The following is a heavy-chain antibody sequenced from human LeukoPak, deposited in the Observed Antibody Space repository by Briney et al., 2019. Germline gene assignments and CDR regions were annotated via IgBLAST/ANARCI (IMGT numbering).Heavy chain of an antibody. CDR2: IYSGGMT. V-gene: IGHV3-53*01. CDR1: GLNFTYNY. D-gene: IGHD2-2*01. Sequence: GGSLRPSCAASGLNFTYNYMSWVRQAPGKGLEWLSVIYSGGMTYYADSVKGRFIISRDNSKNTLYLQMNRLRAEDTAVYYCYARPVLPAAFLPSGNYMDVWGKGTTVTVSS. J-gene: IGHJ6*03. CDR3: YARPVLPAAFLPSGNYMDV.